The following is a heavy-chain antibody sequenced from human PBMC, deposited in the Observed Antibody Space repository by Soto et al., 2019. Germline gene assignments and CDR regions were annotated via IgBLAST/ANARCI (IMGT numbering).Heavy chain of an antibody. CDR3: AREGALKPFSS. Sequence: PGGSLRLSCVASGFTFSNYNMNWVRQAPGKGLEWVSHISGSSIYIHYADSVRGRFTISRDNAKNSVYLQMDSLRVEDTPVDYCAREGALKPFSSWGQGALVTVSS. J-gene: IGHJ5*02. CDR1: GFTFSNYN. CDR2: ISGSSIYI. V-gene: IGHV3-21*01.